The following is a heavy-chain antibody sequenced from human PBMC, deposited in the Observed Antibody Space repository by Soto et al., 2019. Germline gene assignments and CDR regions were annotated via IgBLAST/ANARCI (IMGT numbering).Heavy chain of an antibody. Sequence: PPETLSLTCTVSGGSISSYYWSWIRQPPGKGLEWIGYIYYSGSTNYNPSLKSRVTISVDTSKNQFSLKLSSVTAADTAVYYCARAKYCSSTSCLDYWGQGTLVTVSS. D-gene: IGHD2-2*01. CDR3: ARAKYCSSTSCLDY. J-gene: IGHJ4*02. CDR1: GGSISSYY. V-gene: IGHV4-59*01. CDR2: IYYSGST.